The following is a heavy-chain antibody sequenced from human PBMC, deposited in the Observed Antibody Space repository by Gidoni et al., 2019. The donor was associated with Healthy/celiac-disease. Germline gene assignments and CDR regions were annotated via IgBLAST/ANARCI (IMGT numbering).Heavy chain of an antibody. CDR1: GFTFSSYS. Sequence: EVQLVESGGGLVKPGGSVRHSCADSGFTFSSYSMNWVRQAPGKGLDWVSSISSISSYISYADSVKGRFTISRDNAKNSLYLQMTSLRAEDTAVYYCATAAAGILGFDPWGQGTLVTVSS. D-gene: IGHD6-13*01. CDR2: ISSISSYI. CDR3: ATAAAGILGFDP. J-gene: IGHJ5*02. V-gene: IGHV3-21*01.